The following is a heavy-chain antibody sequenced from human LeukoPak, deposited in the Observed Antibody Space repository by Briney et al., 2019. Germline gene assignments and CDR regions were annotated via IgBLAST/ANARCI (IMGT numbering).Heavy chain of an antibody. Sequence: GGSLRLSCAASGFTFSSYGMHWVRQAPGQGLEWVAFIRYDGSNEYYADSVKGRFTISRDNSKNTLYLQMNSLRAEDTAVYYCAQDTKIQVWLVGYYYGMDVWGQGTTVTISS. CDR2: IRYDGSNE. J-gene: IGHJ6*02. V-gene: IGHV3-30*02. CDR3: AQDTKIQVWLVGYYYGMDV. D-gene: IGHD5-18*01. CDR1: GFTFSSYG.